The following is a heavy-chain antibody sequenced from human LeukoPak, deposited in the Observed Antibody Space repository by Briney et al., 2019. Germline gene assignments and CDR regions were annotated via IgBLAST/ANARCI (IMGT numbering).Heavy chain of an antibody. J-gene: IGHJ4*02. D-gene: IGHD2/OR15-2a*01. CDR1: GNYW. CDR3: VSFYETY. CDR2: INSDGSWT. Sequence: GGSLRLSCAVSGNYWMHWVRQAPGKGLVWVSHINSDGSWTSYADSVKGRFTISKDNAKNTVYLQMNSLRAEDTAVYYCVSFYETYWGRGTLVTVSS. V-gene: IGHV3-74*01.